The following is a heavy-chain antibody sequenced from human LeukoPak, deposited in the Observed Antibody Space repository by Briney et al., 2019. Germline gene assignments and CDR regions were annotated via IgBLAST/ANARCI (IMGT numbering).Heavy chain of an antibody. V-gene: IGHV3-21*04. J-gene: IGHJ4*02. CDR3: AKGGHFSPFDY. CDR1: GFTFSSYS. CDR2: ISSSSSYI. Sequence: GGSLRLSCAASGFTFSSYSMNWVRQAPGKGLEWVSSISSSSSYIYYAGSVKGRFTISRDNSKNTLSLQMNSLRAEDTAVYYCAKGGHFSPFDYWGQGTLVTVSS. D-gene: IGHD2/OR15-2a*01.